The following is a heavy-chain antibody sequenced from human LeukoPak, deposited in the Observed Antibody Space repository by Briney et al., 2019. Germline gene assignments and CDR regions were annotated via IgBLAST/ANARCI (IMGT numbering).Heavy chain of an antibody. CDR3: AKDYEQWLVQEAFDI. CDR1: GFTFSSYA. CDR2: ISGSGGST. V-gene: IGHV3-23*01. Sequence: GGSLRLSCAASGFTFSSYAMSWVRQAPGKGLEWVSAISGSGGSTYYADSVKGRFTISRDNSKSTLYLQMNSLRAEDTAVYYCAKDYEQWLVQEAFDIWGQGTMVTVSS. J-gene: IGHJ3*02. D-gene: IGHD6-19*01.